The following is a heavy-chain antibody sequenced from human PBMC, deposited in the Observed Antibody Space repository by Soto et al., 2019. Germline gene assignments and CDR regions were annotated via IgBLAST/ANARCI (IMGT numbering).Heavy chain of an antibody. J-gene: IGHJ6*02. Sequence: SETLSLTCTVSGGSISSYYWSWIRQPPGKGLEWIGYIYYSGSTNYNPSLKSRVTISVDTSKNQFSLKLSSVTAADTAVYYCARADPYSSSDYYYYGMDVWGQGTTVTVS. D-gene: IGHD6-13*01. V-gene: IGHV4-59*01. CDR3: ARADPYSSSDYYYYGMDV. CDR1: GGSISSYY. CDR2: IYYSGST.